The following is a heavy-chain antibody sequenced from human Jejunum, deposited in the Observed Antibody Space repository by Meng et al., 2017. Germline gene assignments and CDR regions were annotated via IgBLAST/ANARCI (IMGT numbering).Heavy chain of an antibody. D-gene: IGHD3-9*01. CDR2: LKQDGNDK. V-gene: IGHV3-7*01. CDR3: ARSNLNFDIFFDP. CDR1: GFTFSSYC. Sequence: GESLKISCAASGFTFSSYCMSWVRQAPGKGLEWVATLKQDGNDKYYVDSVKGRFTISRDNAKNSLYLQMNSLRAEDTAVYYCARSNLNFDIFFDPWGQGTLVTVSS. J-gene: IGHJ5*02.